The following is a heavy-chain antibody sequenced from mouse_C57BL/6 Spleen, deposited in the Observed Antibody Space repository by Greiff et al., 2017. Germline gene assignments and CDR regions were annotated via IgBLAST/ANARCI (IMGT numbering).Heavy chain of an antibody. CDR1: GYTFTSYW. Sequence: QVQLQQPGAELVQPGASVKLSCKASGYTFTSYWMPWVKQRPGQGLEWIGEIDPSDSYTNYNQKFKGKATLTVDTSSSAAYMHLMSLTSEDSAVYDGARDYGSGRYYFDYWGQGTTLTVSS. CDR2: IDPSDSYT. J-gene: IGHJ2*01. CDR3: ARDYGSGRYYFDY. V-gene: IGHV1-50*01. D-gene: IGHD1-1*01.